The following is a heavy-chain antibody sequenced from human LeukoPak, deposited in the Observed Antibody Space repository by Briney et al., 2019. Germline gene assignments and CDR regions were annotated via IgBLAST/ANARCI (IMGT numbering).Heavy chain of an antibody. D-gene: IGHD3-10*01. Sequence: PGESLRLSFAASGFTVSSNYMSWVRPTPGKGLEWVSVIYTGSTTYYADSVKGRFTISRDNSKNTLYLQMNSLRAEDTAVYYCARGLDSSGGGYYFDYWGQGTLVTVSS. V-gene: IGHV3-53*01. CDR2: IYTGSTT. CDR3: ARGLDSSGGGYYFDY. J-gene: IGHJ4*02. CDR1: GFTVSSNY.